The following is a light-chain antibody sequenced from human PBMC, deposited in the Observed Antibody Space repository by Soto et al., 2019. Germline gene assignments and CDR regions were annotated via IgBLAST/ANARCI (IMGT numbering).Light chain of an antibody. J-gene: IGLJ1*01. Sequence: QSVLTQPASVSGSPGQSITISCTGTSSDVGGYNYVSWYQQYPGKAPKLLIYGVTIRPSGISNRFSGSKSGNTASLTISGLQAEDEADYYCTSYTKSSPLVFGTGTKVTVL. V-gene: IGLV2-14*01. CDR1: SSDVGGYNY. CDR2: GVT. CDR3: TSYTKSSPLV.